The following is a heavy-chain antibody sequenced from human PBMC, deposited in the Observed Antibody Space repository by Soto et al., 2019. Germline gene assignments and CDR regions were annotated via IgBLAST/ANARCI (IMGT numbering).Heavy chain of an antibody. CDR1: GGLFSSYA. D-gene: IGHD3-22*01. CDR2: IIPVFDTV. J-gene: IGHJ4*02. V-gene: IGHV1-69*01. CDR3: ARGGSGYVWFNKF. Sequence: QEQVVQSGAEVKKSGSSVKVSCKDTGGLFSSYAVSWVRQAPGQGLEWMGGIIPVFDTVYYAQKFQGRVTITADESTNTAYMELRSLRSEDTAMYYCARGGSGYVWFNKFWGQGTLVTVSS.